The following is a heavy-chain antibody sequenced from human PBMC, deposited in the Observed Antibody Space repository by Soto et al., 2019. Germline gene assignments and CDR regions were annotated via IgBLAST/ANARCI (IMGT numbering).Heavy chain of an antibody. CDR2: ISYDGNNQ. CDR1: GFTFSSYA. D-gene: IGHD6-13*01. J-gene: IGHJ4*02. V-gene: IGHV3-30-3*01. Sequence: QVQLVESGGGVVQPERSLRLSCAASGFTFSSYAVHWVRQAPGKGLEWVAAISYDGNNQYYADSVKGRFTISRDNSKSTVFLQMNTLRSEDTAVYYCARPRERQLTRLGFDYWGQGTLVTVSS. CDR3: ARPRERQLTRLGFDY.